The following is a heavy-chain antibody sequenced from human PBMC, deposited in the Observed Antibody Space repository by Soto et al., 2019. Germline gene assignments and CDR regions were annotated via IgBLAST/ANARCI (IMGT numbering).Heavy chain of an antibody. CDR3: ARDTLDYDRSGPCDY. V-gene: IGHV1-18*01. J-gene: IGHJ4*02. CDR1: GYTFTSYG. D-gene: IGHD3-22*01. CDR2: ISAYNGNT. Sequence: ASVKVSCTASGYTFTSYGISWVRQAPGQGLEWMGWISAYNGNTNYAQKLQGRVTMTTDTSTSTAYMELRSLRSDDTAVYYCARDTLDYDRSGPCDYWGQGTLVTVSS.